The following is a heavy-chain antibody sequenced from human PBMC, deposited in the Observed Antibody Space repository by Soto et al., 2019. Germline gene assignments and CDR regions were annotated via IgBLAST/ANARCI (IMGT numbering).Heavy chain of an antibody. CDR1: GGSISGGDYS. V-gene: IGHV4-30-2*01. CDR3: ARASGDYGNYFFDS. D-gene: IGHD4-17*01. J-gene: IGHJ4*02. Sequence: TLSLTCFVSGGSISGGDYSWSWIRQTPSKGLELIGYIWSAERIFSSPSLKSRVIISADRSKNQISLRLTSVTPADTAVYYCARASGDYGNYFFDSWGQGILVTVSS. CDR2: IWSAERI.